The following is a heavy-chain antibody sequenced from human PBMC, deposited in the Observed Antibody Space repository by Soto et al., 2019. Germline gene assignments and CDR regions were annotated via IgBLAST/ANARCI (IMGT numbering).Heavy chain of an antibody. J-gene: IGHJ6*02. CDR3: AREYCSSTSCSRVDV. Sequence: QVQLVESGGGVVQPGRSLRLSCAASGFTFSSYGMHWVRQAPGKGLEWVAVVWYDGSNKYYADSVKGRFTISRDNSKNTLYLQMNSLRAEDTAVYYCAREYCSSTSCSRVDVWGQGTTVTVSS. CDR2: VWYDGSNK. D-gene: IGHD2-2*01. V-gene: IGHV3-33*01. CDR1: GFTFSSYG.